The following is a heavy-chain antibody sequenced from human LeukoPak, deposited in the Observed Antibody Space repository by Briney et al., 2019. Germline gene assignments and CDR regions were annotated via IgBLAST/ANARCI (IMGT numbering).Heavy chain of an antibody. CDR2: IKSDEST. J-gene: IGHJ1*01. CDR1: GFTFSTYW. V-gene: IGHV3-74*01. D-gene: IGHD3-22*01. CDR3: ARAPSEIGGYYPEYFRH. Sequence: PGGSLRLSCAASGFTFSTYWMHWVRQAPGKGLVWVSRIKSDESTNYADSVKGRFTISRDNAKNTVSLQMNSLRPEDTGVYYCARAPSEIGGYYPEYFRHWGQGTLVTVSS.